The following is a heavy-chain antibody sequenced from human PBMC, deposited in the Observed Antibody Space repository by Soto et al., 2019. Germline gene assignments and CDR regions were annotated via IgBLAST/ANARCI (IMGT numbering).Heavy chain of an antibody. CDR2: IIPIFGTA. D-gene: IGHD2-2*01. V-gene: IGHV1-69*06. CDR1: GGTLSSYA. CDR3: ARDDEVPAAMGYYYGMDV. J-gene: IGHJ6*02. Sequence: QVQLVQSGAEVKKPGSSVKVSCKASGGTLSSYAISWVRQAPGQGLEWMGGIIPIFGTANYAQKFQGRVTITADKSTSTAYMELSSLRSEDTAVYYCARDDEVPAAMGYYYGMDVWGQGTTVTVSS.